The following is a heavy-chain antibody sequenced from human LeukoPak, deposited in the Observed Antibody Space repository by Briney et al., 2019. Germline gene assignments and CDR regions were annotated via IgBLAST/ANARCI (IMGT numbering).Heavy chain of an antibody. D-gene: IGHD2-8*02. J-gene: IGHJ6*03. CDR2: INPNSGGT. Sequence: GASVKVSCKASGGTFSSYAISWVRQAPGQGLEWMGWINPNSGGTNYAQKFQGRVTMTRDTSISTAYMELSRLRSDDTAVYYCTCTATLWYYYYMDVWGKGTTVTVSS. V-gene: IGHV1-2*02. CDR3: TCTATLWYYYYMDV. CDR1: GGTFSSYA.